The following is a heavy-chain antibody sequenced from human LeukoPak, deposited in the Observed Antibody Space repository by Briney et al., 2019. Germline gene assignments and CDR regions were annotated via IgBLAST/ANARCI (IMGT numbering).Heavy chain of an antibody. Sequence: SETLSLTCTVSGVSISSSSYYWGWIRQPPGKGLEWIGSIYYSGSTYYNPSLKSRVTISVDTSKNQFSLKLSSVTAADTAVYYCARGTYYYDSSGYYFDYWGQGTLVTVSS. CDR1: GVSISSSSYY. CDR2: IYYSGST. J-gene: IGHJ4*02. V-gene: IGHV4-39*07. D-gene: IGHD3-22*01. CDR3: ARGTYYYDSSGYYFDY.